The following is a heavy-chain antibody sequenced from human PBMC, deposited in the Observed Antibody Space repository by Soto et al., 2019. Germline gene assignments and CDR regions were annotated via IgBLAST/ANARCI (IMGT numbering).Heavy chain of an antibody. CDR1: GGTFSTYA. Sequence: QVQLVQSGAEVKKPESSVKVSCKAPGGTFSTYAISWVRQAPGQGLEWMGGITPMFGTANYAQRFQDRVTITADESTNTVYMELSSPRSEDTAVYFCASGIQLWLRRINNGYSGWGQGTLVTVSS. J-gene: IGHJ4*02. CDR2: ITPMFGTA. V-gene: IGHV1-69*12. D-gene: IGHD5-18*01. CDR3: ASGIQLWLRRINNGYSG.